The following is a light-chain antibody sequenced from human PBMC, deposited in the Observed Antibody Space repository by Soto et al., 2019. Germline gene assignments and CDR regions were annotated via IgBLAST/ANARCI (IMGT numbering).Light chain of an antibody. J-gene: IGLJ3*02. CDR2: ANT. V-gene: IGLV1-40*01. CDR1: NSNIGAAYD. CDR3: QSYDSSVSGWV. Sequence: QSVLTQPPSVSGAPGQRVTISCTGSNSNIGAAYDVHWYQQPPGTAPKLLIYANTKRPSGVTDRFSGSKSGTSASLAITGVQAEDEADYYCQSYDSSVSGWVFGGGTKLTVL.